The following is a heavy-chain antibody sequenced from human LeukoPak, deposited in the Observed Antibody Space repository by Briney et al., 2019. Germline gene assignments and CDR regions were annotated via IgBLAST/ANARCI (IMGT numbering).Heavy chain of an antibody. CDR3: ARGHYEMGV. CDR2: IAHSGNGM. V-gene: IGHV3-11*01. CDR1: GFTFSDYY. J-gene: IGHJ6*02. Sequence: GGSLRLSCAASGFTFSDYYMTWIRQAPGKGLEWVSHIAHSGNGMWYADAVKGRFTISRDNAKNLLFLQMNSLRAEDTAVYYCARGHYEMGVWGQGTTVIVSS.